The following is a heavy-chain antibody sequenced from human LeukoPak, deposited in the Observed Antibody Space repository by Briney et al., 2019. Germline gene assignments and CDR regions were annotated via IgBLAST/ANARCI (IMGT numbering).Heavy chain of an antibody. Sequence: GGSLRLSCAASGFTFSSYSMNWVRQAPGKGLEWVSSISSSSSYIYYADSVKGRFTISRDNAKNSLYLQMNSLRAEDTAVYYCARGRRTYYYDTTGYRTYYCDYWGQGTLVTVSS. CDR1: GFTFSSYS. V-gene: IGHV3-21*01. CDR2: ISSSSSYI. J-gene: IGHJ4*02. D-gene: IGHD3-22*01. CDR3: ARGRRTYYYDTTGYRTYYCDY.